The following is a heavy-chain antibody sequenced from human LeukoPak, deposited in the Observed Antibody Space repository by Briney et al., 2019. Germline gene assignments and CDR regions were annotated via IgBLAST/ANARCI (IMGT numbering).Heavy chain of an antibody. CDR1: GFTFSSYA. CDR2: ISYDGSNK. CDR3: AKDSASYGRFDY. D-gene: IGHD5-18*01. J-gene: IGHJ4*02. Sequence: PGGSLRLSCAASGFTFSSYAMHWVRQAPGKGLEWVAVISYDGSNKYYADSVKGRFTISRDDSKNTLYLQMNSLRAEDTAVYFCAKDSASYGRFDYWGQGTLVTVSS. V-gene: IGHV3-30-3*01.